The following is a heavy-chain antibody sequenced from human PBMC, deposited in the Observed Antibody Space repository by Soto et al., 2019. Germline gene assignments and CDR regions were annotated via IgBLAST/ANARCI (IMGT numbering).Heavy chain of an antibody. CDR1: GFTFSSYW. J-gene: IGHJ6*02. CDR3: ARQTPSLPRWNYYYYYYGMDV. Sequence: EVQLVESGGGLAQPGGSLRLSCAASGFTFSSYWMHWVRQAPGKGLVWVSRINSDGSSTSYADSVKGRFTISRDNAKNTLYLQMNSLRAEDTAVYYCARQTPSLPRWNYYYYYYGMDVWGQGTTVTVSS. V-gene: IGHV3-74*01. D-gene: IGHD1-7*01. CDR2: INSDGSST.